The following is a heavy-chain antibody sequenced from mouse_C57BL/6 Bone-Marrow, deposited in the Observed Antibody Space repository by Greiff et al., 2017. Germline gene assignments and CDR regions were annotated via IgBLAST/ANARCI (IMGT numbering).Heavy chain of an antibody. Sequence: DVKLVESGGGLVQSGRSLRLSCATSGFTFSDFYMEWVRQAPGKGLEWIAASRNKANDYTTEYSASVKGRFIVSRDTSQSILYLQMNALRAEATAMYYCARDAGGDYDERFAYWGQGTLVTVSA. J-gene: IGHJ3*01. V-gene: IGHV7-1*01. CDR2: SRNKANDYTT. D-gene: IGHD2-4*01. CDR3: ARDAGGDYDERFAY. CDR1: GFTFSDFY.